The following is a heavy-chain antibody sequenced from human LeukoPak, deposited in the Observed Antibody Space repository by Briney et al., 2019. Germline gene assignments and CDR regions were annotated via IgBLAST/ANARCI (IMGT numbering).Heavy chain of an antibody. J-gene: IGHJ5*02. Sequence: PGGSLRLSCAASGFTFSSYALHWVRQSPGKGLEWVAVISNDGSNKYYADSVKGRFTISRDNSKNTLYLQMNSLRPEDSAVYYCAKNPTTHNYVTGGGGGFDHWGQGTLVTVSS. D-gene: IGHD4-11*01. V-gene: IGHV3-30-3*02. CDR3: AKNPTTHNYVTGGGGGFDH. CDR2: ISNDGSNK. CDR1: GFTFSSYA.